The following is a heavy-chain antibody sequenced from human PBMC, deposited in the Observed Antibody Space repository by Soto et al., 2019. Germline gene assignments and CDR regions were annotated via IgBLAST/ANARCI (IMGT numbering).Heavy chain of an antibody. CDR3: ANSDYYYVFNS. D-gene: IGHD3-22*01. Sequence: EVQLVESGGGLVQPGGSLRLSCAASGFTVSINYMSWVRQTPGRGLEWVSIIYSGGGTYYADSVKGRFTISRHNSKNTLFLQMDSLRVEDTAVYYCANSDYYYVFNSWGQGTLVTVSS. CDR1: GFTVSINY. CDR2: IYSGGGT. J-gene: IGHJ5*02. V-gene: IGHV3-53*04.